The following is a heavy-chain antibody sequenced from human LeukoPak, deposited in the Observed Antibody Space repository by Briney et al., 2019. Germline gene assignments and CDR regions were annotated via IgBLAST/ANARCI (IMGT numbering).Heavy chain of an antibody. CDR3: ARDKLAYYYGSGSYYPDY. CDR1: GFTFSSYG. Sequence: GGSLRLSCAASGFTFSSYGMHWVRQAPGKGLEWVAVIWYDGSNKYYADSVKGRFTISRDNSKNTLYLQMNSLRAEDTAVYYCARDKLAYYYGSGSYYPDYWGQGTLVTVSS. CDR2: IWYDGSNK. D-gene: IGHD3-10*01. V-gene: IGHV3-33*01. J-gene: IGHJ4*02.